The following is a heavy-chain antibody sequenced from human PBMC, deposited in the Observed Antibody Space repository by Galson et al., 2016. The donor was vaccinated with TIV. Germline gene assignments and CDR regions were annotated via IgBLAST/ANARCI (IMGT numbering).Heavy chain of an antibody. CDR1: GGSVTSSN. J-gene: IGHJ4*02. V-gene: IGHV4-4*07. CDR3: AKEGYSYRLS. Sequence: TLSLTCTVSGGSVTSSNWSWIRQPAGKGLEWIGRVYPSGNTNYSPSLTSRVTMSLDTSKNQFSLNLMSVTAADTAVYYCAKEGYSYRLSWGQGTLLTVSS. CDR2: VYPSGNT. D-gene: IGHD5-18*01.